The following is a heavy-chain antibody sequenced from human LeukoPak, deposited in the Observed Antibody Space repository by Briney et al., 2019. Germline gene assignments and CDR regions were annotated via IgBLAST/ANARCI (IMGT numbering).Heavy chain of an antibody. D-gene: IGHD3-3*01. CDR3: TRHQTPYYDFWS. V-gene: IGHV3-73*01. CDR1: GFTFSGSA. J-gene: IGHJ4*02. CDR2: IRSKANSYAT. Sequence: GGSLKLSCAASGFTFSGSAMHWVRQASGKGLEWVGRIRSKANSYATAYAASVKGRFTISRDDSKNTAYLQMNSLKTEATAVYYCTRHQTPYYDFWSWGQGTLVTVSS.